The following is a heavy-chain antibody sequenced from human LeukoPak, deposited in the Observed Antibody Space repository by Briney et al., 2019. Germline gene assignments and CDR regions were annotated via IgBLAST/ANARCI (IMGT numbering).Heavy chain of an antibody. D-gene: IGHD3-3*02. J-gene: IGHJ4*02. CDR3: ARDWDLYTFLERLHYFDH. CDR2: IKQDGSEK. V-gene: IGHV3-7*01. Sequence: GGSLTLSCDVSGFIFENYWMSWVRQASGKGLEWVANIKQDGSEKYYVDSVRGRFTISRDDAKNLLFLQMNSLRAEDTAVYYCARDWDLYTFLERLHYFDHWGQGTRITVSS. CDR1: GFIFENYW.